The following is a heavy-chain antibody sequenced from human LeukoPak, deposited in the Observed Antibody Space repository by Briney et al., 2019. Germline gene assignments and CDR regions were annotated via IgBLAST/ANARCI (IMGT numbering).Heavy chain of an antibody. V-gene: IGHV1-69*04. D-gene: IGHD3-10*01. J-gene: IGHJ5*02. CDR1: GGTFSSYA. Sequence: SVKVSCKASGGTFSSYAISWVRQAPEQGLKWMGRIIPIFGIANYAQKFQGRVTITADKSTSTAYMELSSLRSEDTAVYYCARDLGYGSGSYFPNWFDPWGQGTLVTVSS. CDR2: IIPIFGIA. CDR3: ARDLGYGSGSYFPNWFDP.